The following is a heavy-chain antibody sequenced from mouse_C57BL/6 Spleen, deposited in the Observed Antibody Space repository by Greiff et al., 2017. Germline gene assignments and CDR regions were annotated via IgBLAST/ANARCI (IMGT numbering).Heavy chain of an antibody. D-gene: IGHD3-1*01. CDR2: ISSGSSTI. V-gene: IGHV5-17*01. Sequence: EVKLVESGGGLVKPGGSLKLSCAASGFTFSDYGMHWVRQAPEKGLEWVAYISSGSSTIYYADTVKGRFTISRNNAKNTLFLQMTSLRSEDTAMYYCARQLLDYFDYWGKGTTLTVSS. CDR1: GFTFSDYG. J-gene: IGHJ2*01. CDR3: ARQLLDYFDY.